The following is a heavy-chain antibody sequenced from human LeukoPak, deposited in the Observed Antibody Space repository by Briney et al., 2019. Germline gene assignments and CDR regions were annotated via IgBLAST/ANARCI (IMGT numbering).Heavy chain of an antibody. CDR1: GYSISSGYY. CDR2: IYRSGST. J-gene: IGHJ6*03. D-gene: IGHD1-26*01. CDR3: ARTGAGYYYYYMDV. V-gene: IGHV4-38-2*02. Sequence: SETLSLTCIVSGYSISSGYYWGWIRQPPGKGLEWIGTIYRSGSTYSNPSLRGRVTISVDTSKHQFSLKLSSVTAADTAVYYCARTGAGYYYYYMDVWGKGTTVTVSS.